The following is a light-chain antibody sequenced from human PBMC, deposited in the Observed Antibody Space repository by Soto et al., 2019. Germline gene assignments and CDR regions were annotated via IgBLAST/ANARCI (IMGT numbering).Light chain of an antibody. CDR1: QSVSSN. Sequence: EILMTQSPATLSVSPGERATLSCRASQSVSSNLAWYQQKPGQAPRLLIYGASTRATGIPARFSGSGSGTEFTLTISSLQSEDFAVFYCQQYKNWPPLYTFGQGTKLEIK. CDR2: GAS. CDR3: QQYKNWPPLYT. J-gene: IGKJ2*01. V-gene: IGKV3-15*01.